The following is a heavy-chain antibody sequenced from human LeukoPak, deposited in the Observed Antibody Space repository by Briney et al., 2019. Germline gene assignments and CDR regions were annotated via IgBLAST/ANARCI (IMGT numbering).Heavy chain of an antibody. CDR3: ARHVLKYYYYYGMDV. CDR2: IYHSGST. D-gene: IGHD2-8*02. V-gene: IGHV4-30-2*01. J-gene: IGHJ6*02. Sequence: PSETLSLTCGVSGGSISSGGFSWSWIRQPPGKGLEWIGYIYHSGSTYYNPSLKSRVTISVDTSKNQFSLKLSSVTAADTAVYYCARHVLKYYYYYGMDVWGQGTTVTVSS. CDR1: GGSISSGGFS.